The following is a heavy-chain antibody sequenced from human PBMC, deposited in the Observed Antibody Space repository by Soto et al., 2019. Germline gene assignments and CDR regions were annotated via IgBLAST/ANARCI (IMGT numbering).Heavy chain of an antibody. CDR1: GFTFSSYG. Sequence: GGSLRLSCAASGFTFSSYGMHWVRQAPGKGLEWVAVIWYDGSNKYYADSVKGRSTISRDNSKNTLYLQMNSLRAEDTAVYYCARDREVYGMDVWGQGTTVTVSS. D-gene: IGHD1-26*01. V-gene: IGHV3-33*01. CDR3: ARDREVYGMDV. CDR2: IWYDGSNK. J-gene: IGHJ6*02.